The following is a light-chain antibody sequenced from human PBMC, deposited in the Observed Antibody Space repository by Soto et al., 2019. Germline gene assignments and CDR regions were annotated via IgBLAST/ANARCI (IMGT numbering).Light chain of an antibody. CDR3: PQYSRDTST. V-gene: IGKV1-5*03. CDR2: KAS. Sequence: DIQMTQPPSTLYASVGDRVTLTCRASQMIRSWVDGYQQKPGKAPKGLIDKASPLERLAPSMFSGRGSDTEFTLTSSSLHPAAFATYSCPQYSRDTSTFGPGTNVEIK. CDR1: QMIRSW. J-gene: IGKJ1*01.